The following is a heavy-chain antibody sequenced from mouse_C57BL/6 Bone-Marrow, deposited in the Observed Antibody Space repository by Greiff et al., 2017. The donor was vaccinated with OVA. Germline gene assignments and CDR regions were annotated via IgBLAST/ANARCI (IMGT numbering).Heavy chain of an antibody. CDR2: IWRGGST. V-gene: IGHV2-5*01. D-gene: IGHD2-3*01. J-gene: IGHJ4*01. Sequence: QVQLQQSGPGLVQPSQSLSITCTVSGFSLTSYGVHWVRQSPGKGLEWLGVIWRGGSTDYNADFMSRLSITKDNYKSQVFFKMNSLQADDTAIYYFAKMNDGYYLYYAMDYWGQGTSVTVSS. CDR1: GFSLTSYG. CDR3: AKMNDGYYLYYAMDY.